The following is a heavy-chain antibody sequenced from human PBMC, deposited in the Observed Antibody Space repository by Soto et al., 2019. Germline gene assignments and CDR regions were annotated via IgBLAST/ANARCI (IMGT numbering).Heavy chain of an antibody. V-gene: IGHV1-2*04. D-gene: IGHD7-27*01. Sequence: GASVKVSCKASGYTFTGYYMHWVRQAPEQGLEWMGWINPNSGGTNYAQKFQGWVTMTRDTSISTAYMELSRLRSDDTAVYYCARSNWGSSSRWYFDLWGRGTLVTVSS. CDR3: ARSNWGSSSRWYFDL. CDR1: GYTFTGYY. J-gene: IGHJ2*01. CDR2: INPNSGGT.